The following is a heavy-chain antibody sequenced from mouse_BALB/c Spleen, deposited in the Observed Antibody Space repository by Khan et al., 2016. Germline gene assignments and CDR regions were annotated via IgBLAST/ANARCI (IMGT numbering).Heavy chain of an antibody. V-gene: IGHV1-7*01. CDR1: GYTFTSYW. D-gene: IGHD2-10*01. J-gene: IGHJ3*01. Sequence: QVQLKQSGAELAKPGASVKMSCKASGYTFTSYWMHWVKQRPGQGLEWIGYINPSTGYTEYNQKFKDKATLTADKSSSTAYMQLSSLTSEDSAVSYCARWAYYGNYLFAYWGQGTLVTVSA. CDR3: ARWAYYGNYLFAY. CDR2: INPSTGYT.